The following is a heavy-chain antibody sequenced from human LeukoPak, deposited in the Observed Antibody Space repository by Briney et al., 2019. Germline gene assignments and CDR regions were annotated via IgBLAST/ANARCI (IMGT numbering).Heavy chain of an antibody. CDR1: GFTFSSYA. CDR2: ISNDGGNK. Sequence: GGSLRLSCVASGFTFSSYAMHWVRQAPGKGLEWVAVISNDGGNKYYEDSVKGRLTISRDNSKNTLYLQMNSLKMDDTAVYYCARSYCAGGNRQWGHWGQGTLLTVFS. CDR3: ARSYCAGGNRQWGH. J-gene: IGHJ4*02. V-gene: IGHV3-30-3*01. D-gene: IGHD2-8*02.